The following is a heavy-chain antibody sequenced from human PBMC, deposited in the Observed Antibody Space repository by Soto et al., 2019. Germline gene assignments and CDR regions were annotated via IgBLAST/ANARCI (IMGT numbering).Heavy chain of an antibody. CDR1: GDSVSSNSSA. CDR3: ARTRAVRTIFGVVIGRVYGMDV. Sequence: SQTLSLTCAISGDSVSSNSSAWNCISQSPSRGLEWLGRTYYRSKWYNDYAVSVKSRITINPDTSKNQFSLQLNSVTPEDTAVYYCARTRAVRTIFGVVIGRVYGMDVWGQGTTVTVSS. CDR2: TYYRSKWYN. V-gene: IGHV6-1*01. J-gene: IGHJ6*02. D-gene: IGHD3-3*01.